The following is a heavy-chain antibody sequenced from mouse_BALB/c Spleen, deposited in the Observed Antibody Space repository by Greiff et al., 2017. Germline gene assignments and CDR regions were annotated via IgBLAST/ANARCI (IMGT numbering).Heavy chain of an antibody. Sequence: EVKLQESGGGLVKPGGSLKLSCAASGFTFSSYAMSWVRQTPEKRLEWVASISSGGSTYYPDSVKGRFTISRDNARNILYLQMSSLRSEDTAMYYCARPLYYYGSSGDYWGQGTTLTVSS. CDR2: ISSGGST. D-gene: IGHD1-1*01. J-gene: IGHJ2*01. V-gene: IGHV5-6-5*01. CDR1: GFTFSSYA. CDR3: ARPLYYYGSSGDY.